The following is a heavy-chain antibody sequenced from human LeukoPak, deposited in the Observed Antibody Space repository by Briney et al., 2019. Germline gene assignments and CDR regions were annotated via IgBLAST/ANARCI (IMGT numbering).Heavy chain of an antibody. CDR1: GYTFTSYD. CDR2: MNPNSGNT. CDR3: ARDYSSSWYGVDY. D-gene: IGHD6-13*01. J-gene: IGHJ4*02. Sequence: ASVKVSCKASGYTFTSYDINWVRQATGQGLEWMGWMNPNSGNTGYAQKFQGRVTMTRNISISTAYMELSSLRSEDTAVHYCARDYSSSWYGVDYWGQGTLVTVSS. V-gene: IGHV1-8*01.